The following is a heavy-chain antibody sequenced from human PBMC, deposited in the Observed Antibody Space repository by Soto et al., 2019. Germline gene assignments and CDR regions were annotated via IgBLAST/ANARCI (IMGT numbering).Heavy chain of an antibody. D-gene: IGHD3-3*01. CDR3: ARLAFWSGYDPPVY. J-gene: IGHJ4*02. Sequence: SETLSLTCTVSGGSISSSSYYWGWIRQPPGKGLEWIGSIYNSGSTYYNQSLKSRVTISVDTSNNQFSLKLSSVTAAVSAVYYCARLAFWSGYDPPVYWGQGTLVTVSS. CDR1: GGSISSSSYY. CDR2: IYNSGST. V-gene: IGHV4-39*01.